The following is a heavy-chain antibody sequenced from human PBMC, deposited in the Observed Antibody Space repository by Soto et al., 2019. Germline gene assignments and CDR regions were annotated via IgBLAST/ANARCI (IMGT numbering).Heavy chain of an antibody. CDR2: IYYSGST. CDR1: GGSISNYY. V-gene: IGHV4-59*01. J-gene: IGHJ4*02. CDR3: ARDVKYYFDY. Sequence: SETLSLTCTVSGGSISNYYWGWIRRPPGKGLEWIGYIYYSGSTNYNPSLKSRVTISVDTSKNQFSLKLSSVTAADTAVYYCARDVKYYFDYWGQGTLVTVSS.